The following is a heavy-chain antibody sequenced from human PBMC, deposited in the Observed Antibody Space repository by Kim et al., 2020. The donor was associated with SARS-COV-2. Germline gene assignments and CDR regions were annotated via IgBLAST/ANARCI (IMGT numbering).Heavy chain of an antibody. V-gene: IGHV3-15*01. CDR2: IKSKTDGGTT. CDR1: GFTFSNAW. D-gene: IGHD3-9*01. Sequence: GGSLRLSCAASGFTFSNAWMSWVRQAPGKGLEWVGRIKSKTDGGTTDYAAPVKGRITISRDDSKNTLYLQMNSLKTEDTAVYYCTTDLIPYYDILTGYLSYYYGMDVWGQGTTVTVSS. J-gene: IGHJ6*02. CDR3: TTDLIPYYDILTGYLSYYYGMDV.